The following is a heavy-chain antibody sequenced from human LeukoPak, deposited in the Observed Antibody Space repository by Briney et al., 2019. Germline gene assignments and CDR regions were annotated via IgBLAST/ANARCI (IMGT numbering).Heavy chain of an antibody. CDR3: AREVSQYSTYVGSFDY. D-gene: IGHD4-11*01. V-gene: IGHV3-48*01. CDR1: GFTFSSYS. CDR2: ISSSSSTI. J-gene: IGHJ4*02. Sequence: GGSLRLSCAASGFTFSSYSMNWVRQAPGKGLEWVSYISSSSSTIYYADSVKGRFTISRDNAKNSLYLQMNSLRAEDTAVYYCAREVSQYSTYVGSFDYWGQGTLVTVSS.